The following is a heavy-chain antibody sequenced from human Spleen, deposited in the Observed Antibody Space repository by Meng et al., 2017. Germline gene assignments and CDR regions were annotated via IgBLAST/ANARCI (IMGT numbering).Heavy chain of an antibody. CDR2: INHSGST. J-gene: IGHJ4*02. V-gene: IGHV4-34*01. Sequence: SETLSLTCAVYGGSFSGYYWSWIRQPPGKGLEWIGEINHSGSTNYNPSLKSRVTISVDTSKNQFSLNLSSVAAADTAVYYCARGHDQLWFGARALDYWGQGTLVTVSS. D-gene: IGHD3-10*01. CDR1: GGSFSGYY. CDR3: ARGHDQLWFGARALDY.